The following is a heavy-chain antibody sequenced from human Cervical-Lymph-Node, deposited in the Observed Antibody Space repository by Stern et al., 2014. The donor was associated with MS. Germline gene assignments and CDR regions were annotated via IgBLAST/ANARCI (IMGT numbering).Heavy chain of an antibody. V-gene: IGHV3-30*18. D-gene: IGHD3-22*01. Sequence: VQLVESGGNVVQPGMSLRLSCAASGFTFSSYGMHWVRQAPGKGLEWVAVISYDGKNKYYVHSVKGRFTISRDNFKNTLYLQMDSLRPEDTAVYYCAKRLPPLRNYNHESSLDYWGQGTVVTVSS. CDR3: AKRLPPLRNYNHESSLDY. CDR1: GFTFSSYG. CDR2: ISYDGKNK. J-gene: IGHJ4*02.